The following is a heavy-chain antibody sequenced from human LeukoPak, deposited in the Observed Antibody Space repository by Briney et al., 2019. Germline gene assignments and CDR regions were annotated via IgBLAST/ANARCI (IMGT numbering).Heavy chain of an antibody. CDR1: GYTFTSYY. V-gene: IGHV1-46*01. D-gene: IGHD3-22*01. Sequence: ASVKVSCKASGYTFTSYYMHWVRQAPGQGLEWMGIINPSGGSTSYAQKFQGRVIMTRDMSTSTVYMELSSLRSEDTAVYYCASFPGYYDSSGDYWGQGTLVTVSS. J-gene: IGHJ4*02. CDR3: ASFPGYYDSSGDY. CDR2: INPSGGST.